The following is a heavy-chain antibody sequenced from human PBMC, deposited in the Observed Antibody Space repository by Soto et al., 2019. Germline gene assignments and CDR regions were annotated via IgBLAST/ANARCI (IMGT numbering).Heavy chain of an antibody. D-gene: IGHD3-10*01. Sequence: QVQLVQSGAEVKKPGSSVKVSCKASGGTFSSYAFSWVRQAPGQGLEWMGRIISLFGTTNYAQKFQGRVTITADESTTTAYMELSSLRSEDTAEYLCATFTSLYFDNWGQGTLVTVSS. V-gene: IGHV1-69*18. CDR3: ATFTSLYFDN. J-gene: IGHJ4*02. CDR1: GGTFSSYA. CDR2: IISLFGTT.